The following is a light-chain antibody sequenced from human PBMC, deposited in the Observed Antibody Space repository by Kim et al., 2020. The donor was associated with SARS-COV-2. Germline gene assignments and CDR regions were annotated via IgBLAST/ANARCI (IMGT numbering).Light chain of an antibody. CDR2: GAS. CDR3: HQYVTPPYT. CDR1: QKIKNNY. J-gene: IGKJ2*01. V-gene: IGKV3-20*01. Sequence: ILLTQSPGTLSLSPGERATLSCRASQKIKNNYLAWYQQKPGQAPRLLISGASRRVADIPERVSGSGSGTDFILTISSLAPEDSAVYYCHQYVTPPYTFGQGTKVEI.